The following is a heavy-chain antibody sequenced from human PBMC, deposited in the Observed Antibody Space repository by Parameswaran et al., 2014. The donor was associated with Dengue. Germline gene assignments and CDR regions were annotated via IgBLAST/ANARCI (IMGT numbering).Heavy chain of an antibody. CDR2: IFSIDEK. V-gene: IGHV2-26*02. J-gene: IGHJ3*02. D-gene: IGHD6-13*01. Sequence: RWIRQPPGKALEWLTHIFSIDEKSYNTSLKSRLTISKDTSKSQVVLTMTNMDPVDTATYYCARIAPIGAAGLNDAFDIWGQGTMVTVSS. CDR3: ARIAPIGAAGLNDAFDI.